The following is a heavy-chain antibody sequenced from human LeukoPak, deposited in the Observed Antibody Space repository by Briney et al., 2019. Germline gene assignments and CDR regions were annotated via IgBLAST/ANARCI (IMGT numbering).Heavy chain of an antibody. Sequence: GGSLRLSCAASGFTFSSYAMSWVRQAPGKGLEWVSAISGSGGSTYYADSVKGRFTISRDNSKNTLYPQMNSLRAEDTAVYYCAKAGIVVVPAAIWVYFDYWGQGTLVTVSS. D-gene: IGHD2-2*01. V-gene: IGHV3-23*01. CDR3: AKAGIVVVPAAIWVYFDY. J-gene: IGHJ4*02. CDR1: GFTFSSYA. CDR2: ISGSGGST.